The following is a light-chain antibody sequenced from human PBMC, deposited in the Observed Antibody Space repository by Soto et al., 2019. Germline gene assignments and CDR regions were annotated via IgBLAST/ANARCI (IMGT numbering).Light chain of an antibody. J-gene: IGLJ3*02. CDR1: SSDVGGYNY. V-gene: IGLV2-14*01. CDR2: EVS. Sequence: QSALTQPASVSGSPGQSITISCTGTSSDVGGYNYVSWYQQHPGKAPKLMIYEVSNRPSGVSNRFSGSKSGNTASLTISGLQAEDEADDYCSSYTSSSSWVFGGGPKLTVL. CDR3: SSYTSSSSWV.